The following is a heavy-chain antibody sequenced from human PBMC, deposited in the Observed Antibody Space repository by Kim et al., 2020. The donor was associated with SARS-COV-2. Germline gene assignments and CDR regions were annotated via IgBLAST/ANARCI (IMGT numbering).Heavy chain of an antibody. CDR3: ARDLTNGSGSYYPTFDY. J-gene: IGHJ4*02. CDR2: TYYRSKWYN. Sequence: SQTLSLTCAISGDSVSSNSAAWNWIRQSPSRGLEWLGRTYYRSKWYNDYAVSVKSRITINPDTSKNQFSLQLNSVTPEDTAVYYCARDLTNGSGSYYPTFDYWGQGTLVTVSS. CDR1: GDSVSSNSAA. D-gene: IGHD3-10*01. V-gene: IGHV6-1*01.